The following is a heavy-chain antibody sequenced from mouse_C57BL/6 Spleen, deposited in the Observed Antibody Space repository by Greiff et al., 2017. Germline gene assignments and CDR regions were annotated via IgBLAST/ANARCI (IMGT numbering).Heavy chain of an antibody. CDR3: AREWIFITSVVVSDY. CDR2: INPSNGGT. CDR1: GYTFTSYW. J-gene: IGHJ2*01. Sequence: QVQLQQPGTELVKPGASVKLSCKASGYTFTSYWMHWVKQRPGQGLEWIGNINPSNGGTNYNEKFKSRATLTVDKSSSTAYMQLSSLTSEDSAVXYGAREWIFITSVVVSDYWGQGTTLTVSS. D-gene: IGHD1-1*01. V-gene: IGHV1-53*01.